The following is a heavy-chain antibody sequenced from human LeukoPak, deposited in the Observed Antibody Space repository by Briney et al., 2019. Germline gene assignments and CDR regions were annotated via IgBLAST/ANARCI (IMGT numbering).Heavy chain of an antibody. Sequence: PSETLSLTCTVSGGSISSGSYYWSWIRQPAGKGLEWIGRIYTSGSTNYNPSLKSRVTISVDTSKNQFSLKLSSVAAADTAVYYCARDSAAAGTSFDYSGQGTLVTVSS. J-gene: IGHJ4*02. CDR1: GGSISSGSYY. V-gene: IGHV4-61*02. D-gene: IGHD6-13*01. CDR2: IYTSGST. CDR3: ARDSAAAGTSFDY.